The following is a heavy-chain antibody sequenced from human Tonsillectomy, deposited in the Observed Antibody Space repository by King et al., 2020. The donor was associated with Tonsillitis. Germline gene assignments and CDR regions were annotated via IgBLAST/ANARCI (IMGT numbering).Heavy chain of an antibody. CDR1: GFTFSSFA. D-gene: IGHD3-3*01. Sequence: VQLVESGGGLVQPGGSLRLSCAASGFTFSSFAMTWVRRARGKGREWVSSISYSAGGTYYADSVNGRFTISRDNSKNTLYLQVNGLRAEDTAVYYCAKLLRSGYHLYYMDGWGKGTTVTVSS. J-gene: IGHJ6*03. CDR2: ISYSAGGT. CDR3: AKLLRSGYHLYYMDG. V-gene: IGHV3-23*04.